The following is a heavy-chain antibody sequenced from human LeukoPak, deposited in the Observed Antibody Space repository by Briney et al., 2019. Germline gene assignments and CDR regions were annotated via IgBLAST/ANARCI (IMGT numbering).Heavy chain of an antibody. V-gene: IGHV4-59*01. Sequence: SETLSLTCTVSGGSISSYYWSWIRQPPGKGLEWIAYIYYSGYTNYNPSLKSRVTISVDTSKNQFSLKLSSVTAADTAVYYCARETSCHHHFDYWGQGTLVTVSS. CDR3: ARETSCHHHFDY. CDR2: IYYSGYT. D-gene: IGHD2-2*01. J-gene: IGHJ4*02. CDR1: GGSISSYY.